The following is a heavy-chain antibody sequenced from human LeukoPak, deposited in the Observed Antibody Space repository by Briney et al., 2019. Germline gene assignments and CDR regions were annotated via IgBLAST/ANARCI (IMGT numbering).Heavy chain of an antibody. CDR2: ISGSSRTI. CDR1: GFTFSSYS. CDR3: ARNAYGDRSSFDY. Sequence: GGSLRLSCAASGFTFSSYSMNWVRQAPGKGLEWVSFISGSSRTIFYADSVKARFTISRDNAKNSLYLQMNSLRAEDTAVYYCARNAYGDRSSFDYWGQGTLVTVSS. V-gene: IGHV3-48*01. D-gene: IGHD4-17*01. J-gene: IGHJ4*02.